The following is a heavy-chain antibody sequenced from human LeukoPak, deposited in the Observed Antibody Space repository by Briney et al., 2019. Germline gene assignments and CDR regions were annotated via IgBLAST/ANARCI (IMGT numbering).Heavy chain of an antibody. CDR2: INSDGSST. V-gene: IGHV3-74*01. CDR3: ASTNRLDY. D-gene: IGHD2/OR15-2a*01. CDR1: GFTFGNYW. J-gene: IGHJ4*02. Sequence: PGGSLRLSCAASGFTFGNYWMHWVRQAPGKGPVWVSRINSDGSSTSYADSVQGRFTISRDNAKSTLFLQVNSLRVEDTAVYYCASTNRLDYWGQGTLVTVSS.